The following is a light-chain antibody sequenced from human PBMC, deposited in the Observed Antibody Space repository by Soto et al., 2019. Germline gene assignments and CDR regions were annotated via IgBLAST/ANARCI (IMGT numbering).Light chain of an antibody. Sequence: EVVLKQSPGTLSLSPGERATLSCRASQTVDSTYLAWYQQKPGQAPRLLIYRASSRAAGVPDRFSGSGSGTDFTLTISKLDPEAFAVYYCQQYDTSPPLYTFGQGNKLEIK. CDR1: QTVDSTY. CDR3: QQYDTSPPLYT. V-gene: IGKV3-20*01. CDR2: RAS. J-gene: IGKJ2*01.